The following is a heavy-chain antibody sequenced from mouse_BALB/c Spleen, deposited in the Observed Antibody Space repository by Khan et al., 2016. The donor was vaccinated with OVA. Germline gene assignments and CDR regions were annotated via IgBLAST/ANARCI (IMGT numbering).Heavy chain of an antibody. J-gene: IGHJ2*01. Sequence: HVQTKLSGPGLVAPSPSLSITCNVFGISLTGYGLHWVSYRLGKVRERLGVLWAGGSTNYNSALMSRLSISKDNSKSQVFLKMNSLQTDDTAMYYCARLEDIWGQGTTLTVSS. V-gene: IGHV2-9*02. CDR2: LWAGGST. D-gene: IGHD1-3*01. CDR1: GISLTGYG. CDR3: ARLEDI.